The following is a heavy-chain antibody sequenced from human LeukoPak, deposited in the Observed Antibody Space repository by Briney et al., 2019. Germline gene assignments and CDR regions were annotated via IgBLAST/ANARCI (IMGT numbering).Heavy chain of an antibody. CDR3: ARVGPRQLYGDYVLSLDY. V-gene: IGHV4-59*01. CDR2: IYYSGST. J-gene: IGHJ4*02. D-gene: IGHD4-17*01. Sequence: SETLSLTCTVSGGSISSYYWSWIRQPPGKGLEWIGYIYYSGSTNYNPSLKSRVTMSVDTSKDHFSLKLSSLTAADTAVYYCARVGPRQLYGDYVLSLDYWGQGTLVTVSS. CDR1: GGSISSYY.